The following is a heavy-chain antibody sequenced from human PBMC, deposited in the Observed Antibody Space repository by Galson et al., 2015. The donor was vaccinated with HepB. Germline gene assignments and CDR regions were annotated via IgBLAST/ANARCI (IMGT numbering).Heavy chain of an antibody. J-gene: IGHJ4*02. CDR3: ARDRPYSSGWYRGIDY. CDR2: IKKDGNEK. D-gene: IGHD6-19*01. Sequence: SLRLSCAASGFTFSSYWMSWVRQAPGKGLEWVANIKKDGNEKNYVDSVKGRFTISSDNTKNSLYLQMNSLRVEDTAVYYCARDRPYSSGWYRGIDYWGQGTLVTVSS. V-gene: IGHV3-7*03. CDR1: GFTFSSYW.